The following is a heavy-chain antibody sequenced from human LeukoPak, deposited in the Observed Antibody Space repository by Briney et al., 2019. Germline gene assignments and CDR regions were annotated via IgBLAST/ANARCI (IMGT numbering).Heavy chain of an antibody. V-gene: IGHV1-46*01. D-gene: IGHD3-22*01. Sequence: GASVKVSFKASGYTFTSYYMHWVRQAPGQGLEWMGIINPSGGSTSYAQKFQGRVTMTRDMSTSTVYMELSSLRSEDTAVYYCATEPYYYDSSGSGGTAFDIWGQGTMVTVSS. J-gene: IGHJ3*02. CDR1: GYTFTSYY. CDR3: ATEPYYYDSSGSGGTAFDI. CDR2: INPSGGST.